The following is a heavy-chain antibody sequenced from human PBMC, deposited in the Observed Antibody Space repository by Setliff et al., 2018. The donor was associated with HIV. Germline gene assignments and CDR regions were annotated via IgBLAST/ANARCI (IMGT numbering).Heavy chain of an antibody. V-gene: IGHV1-46*01. Sequence: ASVKVSCKASGYTFTTYYIHWVRQAPGQGLEWMGIINPNGGSTSYTPKFQGRVTMTRDTSTSTVYMELSSLRSEDTAVYYCARVWVRGGYDDYYFDYWGQGTLVTVS. CDR3: ARVWVRGGYDDYYFDY. D-gene: IGHD5-12*01. J-gene: IGHJ4*02. CDR2: INPNGGST. CDR1: GYTFTTYY.